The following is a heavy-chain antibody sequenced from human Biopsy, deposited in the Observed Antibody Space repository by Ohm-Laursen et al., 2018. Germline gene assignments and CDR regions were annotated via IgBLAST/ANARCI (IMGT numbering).Heavy chain of an antibody. V-gene: IGHV4-59*01. CDR3: SRATNSTGWPYYYFYGMDV. CDR2: IYYSGST. D-gene: IGHD2/OR15-2a*01. Sequence: SETLSLTCSVSGGSISSDYWSWIRQTPGQGLEWIGYIYYSGSTNYKPSLKSRVTISVDTSKNQFPLRLNSVTAADTAVYYCSRATNSTGWPYYYFYGMDVWGQGTTVTVSS. CDR1: GGSISSDY. J-gene: IGHJ6*02.